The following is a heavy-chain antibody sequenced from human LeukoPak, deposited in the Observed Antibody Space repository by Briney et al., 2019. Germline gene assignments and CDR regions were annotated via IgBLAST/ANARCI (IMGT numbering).Heavy chain of an antibody. Sequence: GRSLRLSCAASGFTFRSYGMHWVRQAPGKGLDWVAVISYDGTNKYYADSVKGRFTISRDNSKNTLYLQMNSLRAEDTAVYYCARDELIYGDYATTFDYWGQGTLVAVSS. CDR3: ARDELIYGDYATTFDY. D-gene: IGHD4-17*01. J-gene: IGHJ4*02. CDR2: ISYDGTNK. V-gene: IGHV3-30*03. CDR1: GFTFRSYG.